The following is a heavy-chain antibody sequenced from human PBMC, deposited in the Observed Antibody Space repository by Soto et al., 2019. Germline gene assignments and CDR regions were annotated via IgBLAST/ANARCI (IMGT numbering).Heavy chain of an antibody. Sequence: QVQLQESGPGLVKPSQTLSLTCTVSGGSISSSAYYWSWIRQHPGKGLELIGHIYYSGSTYYNPSLNSRVSISVDTSKNQFSLKLISVTVADPAVYYCARSIVAVVGANPYWFDPWGQGTLVTVSS. CDR1: GGSISSSAYY. V-gene: IGHV4-31*03. J-gene: IGHJ5*02. CDR2: IYYSGST. CDR3: ARSIVAVVGANPYWFDP. D-gene: IGHD2-15*01.